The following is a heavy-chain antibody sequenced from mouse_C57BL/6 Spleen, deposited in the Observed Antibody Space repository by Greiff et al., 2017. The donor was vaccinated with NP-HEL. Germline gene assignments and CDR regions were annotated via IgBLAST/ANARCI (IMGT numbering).Heavy chain of an antibody. CDR1: GYSITSGYY. J-gene: IGHJ3*01. CDR3: ARGASYDYDEAWFAY. D-gene: IGHD2-4*01. Sequence: EVQRVESGPGLVKPSQSLSLTCSVTGYSITSGYYWNWIRQFPGNKLEWMGYISYDGSNNYNPSLKNRISITRDTSKNQFFLKLNSVTTEDTATYYCARGASYDYDEAWFAYWGQGTLVTVSA. V-gene: IGHV3-6*01. CDR2: ISYDGSN.